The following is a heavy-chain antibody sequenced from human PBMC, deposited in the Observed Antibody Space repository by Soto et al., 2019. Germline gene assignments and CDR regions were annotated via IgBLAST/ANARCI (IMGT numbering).Heavy chain of an antibody. Sequence: SETLSLTCTVSGGSISSGDYYWSWIRQPPGKGLEWIGYIYYSGSTYYNPSLKSRVTISVDTSKTQFSLKLSSVTAADTAVYYCARALYCSSTSCYDGAAEDAFDIWGQGTMVTV. V-gene: IGHV4-30-4*01. J-gene: IGHJ3*02. CDR3: ARALYCSSTSCYDGAAEDAFDI. CDR1: GGSISSGDYY. D-gene: IGHD2-2*01. CDR2: IYYSGST.